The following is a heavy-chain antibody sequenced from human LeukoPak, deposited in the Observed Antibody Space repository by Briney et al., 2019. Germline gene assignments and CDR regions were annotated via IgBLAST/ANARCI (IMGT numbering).Heavy chain of an antibody. D-gene: IGHD5-12*01. CDR2: IYPGDSDT. J-gene: IGHJ5*02. CDR3: ARLFYMATISGWFDP. V-gene: IGHV5-51*01. CDR1: GYSFTSYW. Sequence: GESLKISCKGSGYSFTSYWIGWVRQMPGKGLEWMGSIYPGDSDTRYSPSFQGQVTISADKSISTAYLQWSSLKASDTAMYYCARLFYMATISGWFDPWGQGTLVTVSS.